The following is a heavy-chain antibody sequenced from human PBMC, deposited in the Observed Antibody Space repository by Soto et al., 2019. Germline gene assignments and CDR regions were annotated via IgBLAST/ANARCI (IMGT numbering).Heavy chain of an antibody. CDR2: MYFSGFYSGST. V-gene: IGHV4-39*01. Sequence: XETLSLTCTVSGGSISSSSYYWGWIRQPPGKGLEWIANMYFSGFYSGSTSYNPSLKSRVTISVDTSKNQFSLQVSSVTAADTAVYYCARGFDILTFGFCLDYWGQGTLVTVSS. J-gene: IGHJ4*02. D-gene: IGHD3-9*01. CDR3: ARGFDILTFGFCLDY. CDR1: GGSISSSSYY.